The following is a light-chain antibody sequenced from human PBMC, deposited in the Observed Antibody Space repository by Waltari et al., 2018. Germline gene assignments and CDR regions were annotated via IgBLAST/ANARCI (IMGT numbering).Light chain of an antibody. Sequence: DIVMTQSPDSLAVSLGERATINCNSSQTVLYRSNNKNYLAWYQHKPEQPPKLLIYWASTRESGVPDRFSGSGSGTDFTLTISSLQAEDVAAYYCQQYHSSPFTFGQGTRLEIK. J-gene: IGKJ5*01. CDR2: WAS. V-gene: IGKV4-1*01. CDR1: QTVLYRSNNKNY. CDR3: QQYHSSPFT.